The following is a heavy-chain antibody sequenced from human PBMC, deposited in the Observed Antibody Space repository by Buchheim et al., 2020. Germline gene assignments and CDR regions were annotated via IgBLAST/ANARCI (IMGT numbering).Heavy chain of an antibody. CDR3: ARGPTAIYFYYGMDV. CDR2: INHSGST. J-gene: IGHJ6*02. V-gene: IGHV4-34*01. D-gene: IGHD5-18*01. CDR1: GGSFSGYY. Sequence: QVQLQQWGAGLLKPSETLSLTCAVYGGSFSGYYWSWIRQPPGKGLEWIVGINHSGSTNYNPSLKSRVTISVDTSKNQFSLKLSSVTAADTAVYYCARGPTAIYFYYGMDVWGQGTT.